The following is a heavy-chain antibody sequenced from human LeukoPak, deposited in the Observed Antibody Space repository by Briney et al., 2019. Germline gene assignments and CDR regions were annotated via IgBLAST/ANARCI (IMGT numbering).Heavy chain of an antibody. J-gene: IGHJ5*02. V-gene: IGHV1-8*01. D-gene: IGHD3-10*01. CDR2: MNPINGNT. CDR3: VRDGEGVAISVNYWFAP. Sequence: GASVKVSCKATGFTFTNYEINWVRQATGQGLEWMGWMNPINGNTGYAQKFQGRVTMTRDTSISTAYMELRSLTSEDTAVYYCVRDGEGVAISVNYWFAPWGQGTLVTVSS. CDR1: GFTFTNYE.